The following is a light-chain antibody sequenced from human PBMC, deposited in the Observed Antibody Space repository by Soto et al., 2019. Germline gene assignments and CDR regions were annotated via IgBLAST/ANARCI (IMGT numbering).Light chain of an antibody. CDR1: QSISSN. CDR2: RAS. V-gene: IGKV3-15*01. Sequence: ERVMTQSPATLSVSPGERATLSCRASQSISSNLAWYQQKLGQAPRLLIYRASTRATGIPARFSGSGSGTEFTLTISSLQPDDFATYYCQQYNDYWTFGQGTKVDI. J-gene: IGKJ1*01. CDR3: QQYNDYWT.